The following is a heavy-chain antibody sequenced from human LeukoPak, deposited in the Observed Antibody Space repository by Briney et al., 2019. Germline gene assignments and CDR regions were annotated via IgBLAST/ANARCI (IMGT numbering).Heavy chain of an antibody. CDR2: IYYSGST. Sequence: SETLSLTCTVSGGSISSSSYYWGWIRQPPGTGLEWIGSIYYSGSTYYNPSLKSRVTISVDTSKNQFSLKLSSVIAADTAVYYCARLVVDTAMVYYYYYGMDVWGQGTTVTVSS. V-gene: IGHV4-39*01. CDR3: ARLVVDTAMVYYYYYGMDV. CDR1: GGSISSSSYY. D-gene: IGHD5-18*01. J-gene: IGHJ6*02.